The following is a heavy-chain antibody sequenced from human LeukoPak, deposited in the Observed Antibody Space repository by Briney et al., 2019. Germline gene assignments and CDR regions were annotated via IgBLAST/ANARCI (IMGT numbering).Heavy chain of an antibody. V-gene: IGHV3-74*01. CDR1: GFTFSSYW. D-gene: IGHD4-11*01. CDR3: ARDSNYGMDV. CDR2: INRDGSST. Sequence: GGSLRLSCAASGFTFSSYWMHWVRQAAGKGLVWVSHINRDGSSTSHADSVKGRFTVSRDNAKNTLYLQMNSLRAEDTAVYYCARDSNYGMDVWGQGTTVTVSS. J-gene: IGHJ6*02.